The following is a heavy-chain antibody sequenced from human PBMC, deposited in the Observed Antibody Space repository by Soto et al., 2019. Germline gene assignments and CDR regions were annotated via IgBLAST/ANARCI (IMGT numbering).Heavy chain of an antibody. CDR3: ARDLAWKRGKVGRYYYGMDV. Sequence: GGSRRLSCAASGFIFSDYYMSWVRQTPGKGLEWISYISTRSTYTNYADSVKGRFTISRDNTKNSLYLQMDSLRVEDTAVYYCARDLAWKRGKVGRYYYGMDVWGQGTTVTVSS. CDR2: ISTRSTYT. CDR1: GFIFSDYY. J-gene: IGHJ6*02. D-gene: IGHD1-1*01. V-gene: IGHV3-11*06.